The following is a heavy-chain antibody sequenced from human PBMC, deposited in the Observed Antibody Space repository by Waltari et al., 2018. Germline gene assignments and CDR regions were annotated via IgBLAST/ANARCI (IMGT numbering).Heavy chain of an antibody. D-gene: IGHD2-2*01. V-gene: IGHV3-49*04. J-gene: IGHJ4*02. Sequence: EVQLVESGGGLVQAGRSLGLAWRASGFTLGDYAMGGVRKAPGKGLEWLGFIRSKVYEETTEYAASVKGRITISRDDSKSIAYLQIDSLQSEDTAVYYCTRVRVRSTTICYKYWGQGTLVTVSS. CDR3: TRVRVRSTTICYKY. CDR1: GFTLGDYA. CDR2: IRSKVYEETT.